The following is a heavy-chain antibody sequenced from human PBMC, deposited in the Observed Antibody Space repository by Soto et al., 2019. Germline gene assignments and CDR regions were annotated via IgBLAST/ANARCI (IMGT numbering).Heavy chain of an antibody. Sequence: GASVKVSCKAYDFSFTSHGISWVRQAPGQGLEWMGWISLYNGNTNYAQQFQGRVTMTTDTSTSTAYIELRSLRSDETAMYFCAIYHLELFRFDYWGQGTLVTVSS. J-gene: IGHJ4*02. V-gene: IGHV1-18*04. D-gene: IGHD2-2*01. CDR3: AIYHLELFRFDY. CDR1: DFSFTSHG. CDR2: ISLYNGNT.